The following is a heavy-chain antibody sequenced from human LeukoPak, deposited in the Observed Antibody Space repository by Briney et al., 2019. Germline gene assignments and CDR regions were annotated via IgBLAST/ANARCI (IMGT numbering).Heavy chain of an antibody. CDR1: GYTFTDYY. J-gene: IGHJ4*02. V-gene: IGHV1-69-2*01. CDR2: VDPEDGVT. Sequence: ASVKISCKLSGYTFTDYYIHWVQQAPGKGLEWMGLVDPEDGVTIYAEKFQGRVTITADTSSDTAYIELSSLRSEDTVVDFCATEFRWGTMVVTPWGYWGQGTLVTVSS. D-gene: IGHD4-23*01. CDR3: ATEFRWGTMVVTPWGY.